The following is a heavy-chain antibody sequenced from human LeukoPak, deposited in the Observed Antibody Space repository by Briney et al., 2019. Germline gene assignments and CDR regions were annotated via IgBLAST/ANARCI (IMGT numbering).Heavy chain of an antibody. CDR1: GGSISGYY. Sequence: SETLSLTCTVSGGSISGYYWSWIRQPPGKGLEWIGYIYYSGSTNYNSSLKSRVTISLDTSKNQSSLKLNSVTAADTAVYYCARHRYSSSWYIDYWGQGTLVTVSS. CDR2: IYYSGST. D-gene: IGHD6-13*01. J-gene: IGHJ4*02. CDR3: ARHRYSSSWYIDY. V-gene: IGHV4-59*01.